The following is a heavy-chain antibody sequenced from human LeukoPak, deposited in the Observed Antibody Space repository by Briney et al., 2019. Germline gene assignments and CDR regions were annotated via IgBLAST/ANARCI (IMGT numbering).Heavy chain of an antibody. D-gene: IGHD2-21*02. J-gene: IGHJ4*02. CDR2: IYYSGST. V-gene: IGHV4-59*01. CDR1: GGSISSYY. CDR3: ARVAYCGGDCYIEYYFDY. Sequence: KPSETLSLTCTVSGGSISSYYWSWIRQPPGKGLEWIGYIYYSGSTNYNPSLKSRVTISVDTSKNQFSLKLSSVTAADTAVYYCARVAYCGGDCYIEYYFDYWGQGTLVTVSS.